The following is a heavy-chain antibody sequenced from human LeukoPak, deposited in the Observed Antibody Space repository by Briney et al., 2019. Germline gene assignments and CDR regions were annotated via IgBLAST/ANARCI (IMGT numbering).Heavy chain of an antibody. CDR1: GYTFTSYA. J-gene: IGHJ4*02. CDR3: ARVRRCSDGSCYDMDY. V-gene: IGHV7-4-1*02. D-gene: IGHD2-15*01. Sequence: ASVKVSSRASGYTFTSYAMNWVRQAPGQGLEWMGWINTNTGNPTYAQGFTGRFVFSLDTSVSTAYLQISSLKAEDTAVYYCARVRRCSDGSCYDMDYWGQGTLVTVSS. CDR2: INTNTGNP.